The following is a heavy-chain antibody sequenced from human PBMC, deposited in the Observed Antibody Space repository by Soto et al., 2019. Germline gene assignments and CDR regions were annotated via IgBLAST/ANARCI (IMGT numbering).Heavy chain of an antibody. V-gene: IGHV4-31*03. CDR2: IYSAGTT. D-gene: IGHD3-16*01. J-gene: IGHJ6*02. Sequence: QVQLQESGPGLVKPSQTLSLTCTVSGGSISRSSAYYWSWIRQHPENGLEWIGYIYSAGTTTYNPSLRSRVTTSLYTANNQFSLKLRSVPAAATALYYCASDGGPRGDSYSAVDVWGQGTAVTVSS. CDR1: GGSISRSSAYY. CDR3: ASDGGPRGDSYSAVDV.